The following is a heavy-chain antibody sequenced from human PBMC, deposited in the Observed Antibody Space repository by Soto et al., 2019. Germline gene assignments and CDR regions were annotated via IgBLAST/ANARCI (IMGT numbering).Heavy chain of an antibody. CDR1: GFTFSNYG. Sequence: EVQLLESGGGLIQPGGSLRLSCEASGFTFSNYGMTWFRLAPGKGLEWVSTISGSGGRTFYADPVKGRFTISRDNSKKTLELQMKRLRSEDTAVYYCAKEMIASTLADFFDYWGQGTLVTVS. V-gene: IGHV3-23*01. CDR3: AKEMIASTLADFFDY. J-gene: IGHJ4*02. CDR2: ISGSGGRT. D-gene: IGHD2-21*01.